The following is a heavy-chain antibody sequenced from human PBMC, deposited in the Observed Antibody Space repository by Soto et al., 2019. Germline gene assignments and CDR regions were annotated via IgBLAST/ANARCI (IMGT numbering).Heavy chain of an antibody. D-gene: IGHD3-3*01. Sequence: GEALKLSCRVSGYRINNYWIGLVRQMPGKGLEWMGLVYSSDSHTIYSPSFHGQVTISVDQSISTAFLHWSSLQASDTAMYYGAIQIYDDYTGPYFQYHFLGWGQRTQITVSS. J-gene: IGHJ1*01. V-gene: IGHV5-51*01. CDR2: VYSSDSHT. CDR3: AIQIYDDYTGPYFQYHFLG. CDR1: GYRINNYW.